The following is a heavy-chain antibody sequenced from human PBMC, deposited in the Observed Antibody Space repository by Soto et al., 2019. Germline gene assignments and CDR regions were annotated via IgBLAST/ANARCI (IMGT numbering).Heavy chain of an antibody. CDR2: IDPSDSYT. V-gene: IGHV5-10-1*01. J-gene: IGHJ6*02. CDR3: ARPLIPSTPVYGMDV. CDR1: GYSFASYW. D-gene: IGHD2-2*01. Sequence: LGESQKISCKGSGYSFASYWISWVRQMPGKGLEWMGRIDPSDSYTNYSPSFQGHVTISADKSISTAYLQWSSLKASDTAMYYCARPLIPSTPVYGMDVWGQGTTVTVSS.